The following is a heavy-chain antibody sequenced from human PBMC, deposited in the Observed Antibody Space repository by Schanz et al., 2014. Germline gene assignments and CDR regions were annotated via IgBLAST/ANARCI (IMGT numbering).Heavy chain of an antibody. J-gene: IGHJ3*02. CDR1: GFTVNTNY. D-gene: IGHD3-10*01. CDR3: ARPSGSYFWAFDI. Sequence: EVQLVESGGGLIQPGGSLRLSCAVSGFTVNTNYMSWVRQAPGKGLEWISSMYINSGSTQYADSVKGRFTISRDNSKNTLYLQMNSLRGEDSAVYYCARPSGSYFWAFDIWGQGTMVTVSS. CDR2: MYINSGST. V-gene: IGHV3-53*01.